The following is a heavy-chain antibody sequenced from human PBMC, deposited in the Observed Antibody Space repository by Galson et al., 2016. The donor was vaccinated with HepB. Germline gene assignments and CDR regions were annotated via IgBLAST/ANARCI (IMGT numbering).Heavy chain of an antibody. Sequence: CTVSGASITSFYWNWIRQSPGKGLEWIGYVYYYGTTSHNPSLKGRVTTSIDSSKNQLSLNLTSVSAADTAVYYCARAGFFDRLLIDAFDIWGQGSLVAVSS. V-gene: IGHV4-59*01. CDR1: GASITSFY. CDR2: VYYYGTT. D-gene: IGHD3-9*01. CDR3: ARAGFFDRLLIDAFDI. J-gene: IGHJ3*02.